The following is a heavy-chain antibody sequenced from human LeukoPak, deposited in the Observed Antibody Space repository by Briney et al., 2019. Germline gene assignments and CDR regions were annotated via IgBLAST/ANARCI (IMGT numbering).Heavy chain of an antibody. CDR3: ARHKKQRRQWLVPLEEGWFDP. V-gene: IGHV4-4*07. Sequence: PSETLSLTCTVSGGSISSYYWSWIRQPAGKGLEWIGRIYTSGSTNYNPSPKSRVTMSVDTSKNQFSLKLSSVTAADTAVYYCARHKKQRRQWLVPLEEGWFDPWGQGTLVTVSS. CDR2: IYTSGST. CDR1: GGSISSYY. D-gene: IGHD6-19*01. J-gene: IGHJ5*02.